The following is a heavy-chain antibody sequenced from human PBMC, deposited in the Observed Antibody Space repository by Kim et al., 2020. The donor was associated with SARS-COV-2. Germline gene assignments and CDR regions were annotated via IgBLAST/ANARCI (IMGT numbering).Heavy chain of an antibody. CDR3: ARLAPYYYDSSGYSFDY. CDR2: IYYSGST. J-gene: IGHJ4*02. CDR1: GGSISSSSYY. Sequence: SETLSLTCTVSGGSISSSSYYWGWIRQPPGKGLEWIGSIYYSGSTYYNPSLKSRVTISVDTSKNQFSLKLSSVTAADTAVYYCARLAPYYYDSSGYSFDYWGQGTLVTVSS. D-gene: IGHD3-22*01. V-gene: IGHV4-39*01.